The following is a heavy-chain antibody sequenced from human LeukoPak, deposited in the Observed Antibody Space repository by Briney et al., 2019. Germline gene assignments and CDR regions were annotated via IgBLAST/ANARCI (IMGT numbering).Heavy chain of an antibody. CDR1: GRSISSSGYA. J-gene: IGHJ6*02. Sequence: SQTLSLTSAGCGRSISSSGYAWSWIRQPLGRGREWLGYIDHSGSTYYNPSLKSRVTISVDRSKNQFSLKLSSVTAEDTAVYYCARSGCSSTSCFYGMDVWGQGTTVTVSS. CDR2: IDHSGST. CDR3: ARSGCSSTSCFYGMDV. V-gene: IGHV4-30-2*01. D-gene: IGHD2-2*01.